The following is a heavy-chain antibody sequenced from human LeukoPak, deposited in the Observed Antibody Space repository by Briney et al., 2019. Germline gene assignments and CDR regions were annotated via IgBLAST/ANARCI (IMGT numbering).Heavy chain of an antibody. CDR1: GGSISSYY. CDR2: IYYSGST. CDR3: ARHGVVRGYGDRGAFDI. D-gene: IGHD4-17*01. Sequence: ASETLSLTCTVSGGSISSYYWSWIRQPPGKGLEWIGYIYYSGSTNYNPSLKSRVTISVDTSKNQFSLKLSSVTAADTAVYYCARHGVVRGYGDRGAFDIWGQGTMVTVSS. J-gene: IGHJ3*02. V-gene: IGHV4-59*08.